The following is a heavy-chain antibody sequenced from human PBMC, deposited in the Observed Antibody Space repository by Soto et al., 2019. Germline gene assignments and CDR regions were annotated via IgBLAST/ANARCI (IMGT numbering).Heavy chain of an antibody. CDR2: IIPIFGTA. CDR3: ARDYSSIAAAAYFDY. CDR1: GGTFSSYA. V-gene: IGHV1-69*01. J-gene: IGHJ4*02. D-gene: IGHD6-13*01. Sequence: QVQLVQSGAEVKKPGSSVKVSCKASGGTFSSYAISWVRQAPGQGLEWMGGIIPIFGTANYAQKFQVRVTITADESTSTTYMELSSLRSEDTAVYYCARDYSSIAAAAYFDYWGQGTLVTVSS.